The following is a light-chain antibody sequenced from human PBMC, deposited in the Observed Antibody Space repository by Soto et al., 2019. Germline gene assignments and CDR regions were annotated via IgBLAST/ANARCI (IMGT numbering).Light chain of an antibody. V-gene: IGKV1-39*01. CDR2: AAS. CDR1: QSISSY. J-gene: IGKJ4*01. Sequence: IQMTQSPSSLSASVGARVTITSRASQSISSYLNWYQQKPGKAPKLLIYAASTLQSGVPSRFSGSGSGTEFTLTISSLQPDDFATYYCQQYNSYLSLTFGGGTNVDI. CDR3: QQYNSYLSLT.